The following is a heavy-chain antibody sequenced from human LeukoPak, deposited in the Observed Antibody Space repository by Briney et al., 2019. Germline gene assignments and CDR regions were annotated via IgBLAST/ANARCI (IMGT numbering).Heavy chain of an antibody. D-gene: IGHD6-6*01. CDR1: GCPFSRYE. J-gene: IGHJ6*02. Sequence: GGSPRPSCAASGCPFSRYEMNLVRPAPGKGLEWVLFNRIKCRNKYHAHPVKARFTISRDNGKNSLYLQMHSLRVEDTAVYYCAREGGLGDSSLSSYYYYYGMDVWGQGTTVTVSS. CDR2: NRIKCRNK. V-gene: IGHV3-48*03. CDR3: AREGGLGDSSLSSYYYYYGMDV.